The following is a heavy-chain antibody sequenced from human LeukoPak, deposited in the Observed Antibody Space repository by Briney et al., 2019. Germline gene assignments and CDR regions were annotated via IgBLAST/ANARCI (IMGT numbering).Heavy chain of an antibody. V-gene: IGHV4-39*01. J-gene: IGHJ4*02. CDR2: IYYSGST. D-gene: IGHD2/OR15-2a*01. Sequence: KPSETLSLTCTVSGGSISSSSYYWGWIRQPPGKGLEWIGSIYYSGSTYYDPSLKSRVTMSVDTSKNQFSLKLSSVTAADTAVYYCARLTIYASGEDSWGQGTLVTVSS. CDR3: ARLTIYASGEDS. CDR1: GGSISSSSYY.